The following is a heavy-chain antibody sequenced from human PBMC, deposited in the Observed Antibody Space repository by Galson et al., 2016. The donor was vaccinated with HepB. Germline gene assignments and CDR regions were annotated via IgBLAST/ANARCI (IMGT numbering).Heavy chain of an antibody. D-gene: IGHD6-19*01. CDR2: ISSSGGGT. V-gene: IGHV3-23*01. J-gene: IGHJ6*02. CDR1: GFTFSSYA. Sequence: SLRLSCAASGFTFSSYAMSWVRQAPGKGLEWVSGISSSGGGTYYADSVKGHFIISRDNSRNTLYLQMHSLRDEDTAVYYCARDRGRSGWDLSYYYGMDVWGQGTTVTVSS. CDR3: ARDRGRSGWDLSYYYGMDV.